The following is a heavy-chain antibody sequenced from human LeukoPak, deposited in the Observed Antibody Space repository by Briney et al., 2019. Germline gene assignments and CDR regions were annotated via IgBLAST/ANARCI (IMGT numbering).Heavy chain of an antibody. CDR1: GGSFSDYY. CDR2: IYYSGST. J-gene: IGHJ5*02. D-gene: IGHD3-9*01. V-gene: IGHV4-30-4*01. CDR3: ARENILTLDP. Sequence: SETLSLTCAVYGGSFSDYYWSWIRQPPGKGLEWIGYIYYSGSTYYNPSLKSRVTISVDTSKNQFSLKLSSVTAADTAVYYCARENILTLDPWGRGTLVTVSS.